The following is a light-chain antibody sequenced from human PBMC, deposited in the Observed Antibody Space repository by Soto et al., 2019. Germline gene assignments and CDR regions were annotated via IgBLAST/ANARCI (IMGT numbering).Light chain of an antibody. Sequence: QSALTQPASVSGSPGQSITISCTGTSSDVGGYNFVSWYQQHPGQAPNLMFYDVSNRPSGVSNRFSGSKSGNTASLTISGLQAEDEADYYCSSYTGSIIPDVFGAGTKLTVL. CDR2: DVS. V-gene: IGLV2-14*01. CDR3: SSYTGSIIPDV. CDR1: SSDVGGYNF. J-gene: IGLJ1*01.